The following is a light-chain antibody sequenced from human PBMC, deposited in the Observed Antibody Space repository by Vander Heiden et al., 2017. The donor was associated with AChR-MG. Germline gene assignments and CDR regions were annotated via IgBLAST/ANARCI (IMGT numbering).Light chain of an antibody. Sequence: IQLTQSPSSLSASVGDRVTITCRASEGISRNLAWYQQKPGKAPNLLIYTASTLQSGVPSRFSGSGFGTDFTLTISSLQPEDFATYYCQRHKNYPATFGGGTKVEIK. CDR2: TAS. V-gene: IGKV1-9*01. CDR1: EGISRN. J-gene: IGKJ4*01. CDR3: QRHKNYPAT.